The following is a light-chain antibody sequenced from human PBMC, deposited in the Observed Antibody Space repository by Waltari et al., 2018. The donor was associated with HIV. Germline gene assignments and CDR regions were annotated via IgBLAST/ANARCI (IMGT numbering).Light chain of an antibody. V-gene: IGLV2-14*01. CDR3: SSYTSSSTVI. Sequence: QSALTQPASVSGSPGQSITISCTGTSSDIGGYNYVSWYPQHPGKAPKLMIYEVSTRPSGVSNRFSGSKSGNTASLTISGLQAEDEADYYCSSYTSSSTVIFGGGTKLAVL. CDR2: EVS. J-gene: IGLJ2*01. CDR1: SSDIGGYNY.